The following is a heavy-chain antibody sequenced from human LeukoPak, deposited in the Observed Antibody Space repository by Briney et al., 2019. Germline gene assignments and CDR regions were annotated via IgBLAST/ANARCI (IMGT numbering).Heavy chain of an antibody. Sequence: GGSLRLSCAASGFTVSSNFMTWVRQPPGKGLEWVSLIYSGGATHYADSVKGRFTISRDNAKNSLYLQMNSLRDEDTAVYYCARMHYFDYWGQGTLVTVSS. CDR2: IYSGGAT. CDR1: GFTVSSNF. CDR3: ARMHYFDY. J-gene: IGHJ4*02. V-gene: IGHV3-66*01.